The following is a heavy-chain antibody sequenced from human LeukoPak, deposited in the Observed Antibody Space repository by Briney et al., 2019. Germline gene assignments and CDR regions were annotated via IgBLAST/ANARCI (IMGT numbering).Heavy chain of an antibody. CDR2: IIPIFGTT. J-gene: IGHJ5*02. V-gene: IGHV1-69*13. Sequence: GASVKVSCKASGGTFSSYSISWVRQATGQGLEWMGGIIPIFGTTNYAQKFQGRVTITADESTSTAYMELSSLRSEDTAVYYCARPTRGVDYVWGSYRFPNWFDPWGQGTLVTVSS. D-gene: IGHD3-16*02. CDR3: ARPTRGVDYVWGSYRFPNWFDP. CDR1: GGTFSSYS.